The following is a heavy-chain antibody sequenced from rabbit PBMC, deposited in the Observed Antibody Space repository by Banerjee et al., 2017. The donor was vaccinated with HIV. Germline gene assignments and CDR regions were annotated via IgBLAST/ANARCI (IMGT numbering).Heavy chain of an antibody. CDR3: TRAGYAAGFKL. Sequence: QEQLVESGGGLVKPGASPTLTCTASGFSFSSSQYMCWVRQAAGKGLEWIACIDAGSGSTYYASWAKGRFTISKISSTMVTLQMASLTAADTATYFCTRAGYAAGFKLWGQGTLVTVS. CDR1: GFSFSSSQY. V-gene: IGHV1S45*01. J-gene: IGHJ4*01. D-gene: IGHD4-2*01. CDR2: IDAGSGST.